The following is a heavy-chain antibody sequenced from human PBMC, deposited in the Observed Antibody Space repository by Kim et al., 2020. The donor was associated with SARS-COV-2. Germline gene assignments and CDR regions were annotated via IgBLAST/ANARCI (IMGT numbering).Heavy chain of an antibody. CDR2: IYYSGNT. J-gene: IGHJ4*02. CDR3: ARQGLTAAGRDDFDY. V-gene: IGHV4-39*01. Sequence: SETLSLTCTVSGGSISSTSYYWGWIRQPPGKGLEWIGSIYYSGNTYYNPSLKSRITISVDTSKNQFSLKLSSVTAADTAVYYCARQGLTAAGRDDFDYWGQGTLVTVSS. CDR1: GGSISSTSYY. D-gene: IGHD6-13*01.